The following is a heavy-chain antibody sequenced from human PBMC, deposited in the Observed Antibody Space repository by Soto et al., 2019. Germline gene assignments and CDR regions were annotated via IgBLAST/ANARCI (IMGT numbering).Heavy chain of an antibody. J-gene: IGHJ3*02. D-gene: IGHD3-22*01. CDR2: ISGSGGST. CDR1: GFTFSSYA. CDR3: AKELYYYDSSGYYYVAFDI. V-gene: IGHV3-23*01. Sequence: QSGGSLRLSCAASGFTFSSYAMSWVRQAPGKGLEWVSAISGSGGSTYYADSVKGRFTISRDNSKNRLYLQMNSLRAEDAAVYYCAKELYYYDSSGYYYVAFDIWGQGTMVTVS.